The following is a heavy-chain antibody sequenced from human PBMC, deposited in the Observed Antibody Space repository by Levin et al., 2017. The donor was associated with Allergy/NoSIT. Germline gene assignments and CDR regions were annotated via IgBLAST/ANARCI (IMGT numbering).Heavy chain of an antibody. CDR3: ARERTTGLGYYFDY. J-gene: IGHJ4*02. Sequence: GESLKISCAASGFTFSSYGMHWVRQAPGKGLEWVAVIWYDGSNKYYADSVKGRFTISRDNSKNTLYLQMNSLRAEDTAVYYCARERTTGLGYYFDYWGQGTLVTVSS. D-gene: IGHD1-14*01. CDR2: IWYDGSNK. V-gene: IGHV3-33*01. CDR1: GFTFSSYG.